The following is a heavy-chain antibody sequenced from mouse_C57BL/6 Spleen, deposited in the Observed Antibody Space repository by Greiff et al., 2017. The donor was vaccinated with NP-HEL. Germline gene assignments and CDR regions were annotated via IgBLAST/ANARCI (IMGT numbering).Heavy chain of an antibody. D-gene: IGHD1-1*01. CDR3: ARSREFHYYGSSYEFAY. CDR1: GYTFTSYW. V-gene: IGHV1-69*01. J-gene: IGHJ3*01. CDR2: IDPSDSYT. Sequence: QVQLQQPGAELVMPGASVKLSCKASGYTFTSYWMHWVKQRPGQGLEWIGEIDPSDSYTNYNQKFKGKSTLTVDKSSSTAYMQLSSLTSEDSAVYYCARSREFHYYGSSYEFAYWGQGTLVTVSA.